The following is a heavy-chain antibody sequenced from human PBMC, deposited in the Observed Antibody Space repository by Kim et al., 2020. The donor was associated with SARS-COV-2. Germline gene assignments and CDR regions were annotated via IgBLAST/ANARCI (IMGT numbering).Heavy chain of an antibody. Sequence: GGSLRLSCAASGFTFSNYWMHWVRQTPGEGLVWVSRLDYDGSDTSYADSVRGRFTISSDNAKNTLYLQMSSLRAEDTAVDYCARHRDFDFWGQGTLVTVST. V-gene: IGHV3-74*01. D-gene: IGHD3-10*01. CDR1: GFTFSNYW. J-gene: IGHJ4*02. CDR2: LDYDGSDT. CDR3: ARHRDFDF.